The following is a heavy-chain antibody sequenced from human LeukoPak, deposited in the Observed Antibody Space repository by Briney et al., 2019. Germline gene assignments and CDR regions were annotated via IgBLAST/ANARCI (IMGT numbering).Heavy chain of an antibody. CDR2: ISSSSSYI. D-gene: IGHD6-13*01. Sequence: GGSLRLSCAASGFTFSSYSMNWVRQAPGKGLEWVSSISSSSSYIYYADSVKGRFTISRDNAKNSLYLQMNSLRAEDTAVYYCARKKTAAGSTAAEHYYYYGMDVWGQGTTVTVSS. V-gene: IGHV3-21*01. CDR1: GFTFSSYS. CDR3: ARKKTAAGSTAAEHYYYYGMDV. J-gene: IGHJ6*02.